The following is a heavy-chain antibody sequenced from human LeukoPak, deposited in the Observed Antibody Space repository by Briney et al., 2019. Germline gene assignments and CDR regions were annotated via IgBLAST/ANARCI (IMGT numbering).Heavy chain of an antibody. V-gene: IGHV3-30*04. CDR3: ARDLRDQIVVVVAASPGNFDY. Sequence: GGSLRLSCAASGFSFSGYAIHWVRQAPGKGLEWVAVISYDGSHKFYAESVKGRFTISRDNSQNRLYLQLNSLRVEDTAVYYCARDLRDQIVVVVAASPGNFDYWGQGTLVTVSS. CDR2: ISYDGSHK. D-gene: IGHD2-15*01. CDR1: GFSFSGYA. J-gene: IGHJ4*02.